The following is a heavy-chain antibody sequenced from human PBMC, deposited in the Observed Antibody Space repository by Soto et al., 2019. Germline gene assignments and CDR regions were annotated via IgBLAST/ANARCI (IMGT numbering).Heavy chain of an antibody. D-gene: IGHD3-22*01. Sequence: VASVKVSCKASGYTFTSYYMHWVRQAPGQGLEWMGIINPSGGSTSYAQKFQGRVTMTRDTSTSTVYMELSSLRSEDTAVYYCGRDAYYYDSSGYYLVYWGQGALVTVSS. CDR1: GYTFTSYY. CDR2: INPSGGST. V-gene: IGHV1-46*03. CDR3: GRDAYYYDSSGYYLVY. J-gene: IGHJ4*02.